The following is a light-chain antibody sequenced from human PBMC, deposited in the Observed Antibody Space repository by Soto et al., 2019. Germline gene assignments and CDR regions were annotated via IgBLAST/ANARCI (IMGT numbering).Light chain of an antibody. Sequence: QSVLTQPPSASGSPGQSVTISCTGTSSDVGGYNYVSWYQQHPGKAPKLMIYEVSRRPSGVPDRFSGSKSGNTASLTVSGLQADDESDYYCRSYAGSNNAVLFGGGTKLTVL. CDR2: EVS. V-gene: IGLV2-8*01. CDR3: RSYAGSNNAVL. J-gene: IGLJ2*01. CDR1: SSDVGGYNY.